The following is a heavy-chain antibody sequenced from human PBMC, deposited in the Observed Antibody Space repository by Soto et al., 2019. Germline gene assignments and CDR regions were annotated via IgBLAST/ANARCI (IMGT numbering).Heavy chain of an antibody. CDR2: INSDGSST. V-gene: IGHV3-74*01. D-gene: IGHD6-13*01. CDR3: ARDQYSSSWIPGDAFDI. J-gene: IGHJ1*01. CDR1: GFTFSSYL. Sequence: PGGSLRLSCAASGFTFSSYLMHWVRQAPGKGLVWVSRINSDGSSTSYADSVKGRFTISRDNAKNTLYLQMNSLRAEDTAVYYCARDQYSSSWIPGDAFDIWGQGSLVTVSS.